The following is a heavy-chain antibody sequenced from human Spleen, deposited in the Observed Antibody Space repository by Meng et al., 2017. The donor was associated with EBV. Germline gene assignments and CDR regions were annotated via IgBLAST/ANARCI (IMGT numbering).Heavy chain of an antibody. CDR1: RLTFSSYA. D-gene: IGHD1-26*01. Sequence: LESAGCCGQPGGPMRLSCEVSRLTFSSYAMRWVRQAPGKGLEWVSGISASIVDTYYADSVKGRFTISRDNSKTTVTLQMNTLRAEDTAIYYCNSGSHSPLDYWGQGALVTVSS. J-gene: IGHJ4*02. CDR3: NSGSHSPLDY. CDR2: ISASIVDT. V-gene: IGHV3-23*01.